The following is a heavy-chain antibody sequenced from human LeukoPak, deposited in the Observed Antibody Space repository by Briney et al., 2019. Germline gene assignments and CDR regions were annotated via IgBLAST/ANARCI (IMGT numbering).Heavy chain of an antibody. CDR1: GGTFSSYA. D-gene: IGHD3-3*01. J-gene: IGHJ4*02. Sequence: ASVRVSCKASGGTFSSYAISWVRQAPGQGLEWMGGIIPIFGTANYAQKFQGRVTITADESTGTAYMELSSLRSEDTAVYYCASGGDRFLEWFFDYWGQGTLVTVSS. CDR2: IIPIFGTA. V-gene: IGHV1-69*13. CDR3: ASGGDRFLEWFFDY.